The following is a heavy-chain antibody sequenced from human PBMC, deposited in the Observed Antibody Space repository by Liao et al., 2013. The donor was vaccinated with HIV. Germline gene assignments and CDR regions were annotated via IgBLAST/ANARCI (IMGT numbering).Heavy chain of an antibody. CDR3: AGYGSAKLDF. J-gene: IGHJ4*02. V-gene: IGHV4-61*02. Sequence: QVVLQESGPGLVKPSQTLSLTCTVSGVSITGGSYYWTWIRQPAGKGPEWIGRIYTTGITGYNPSLQSRVTISGDPSKNQISLKLNSVTAADTAVYYCAGYGSAKLDFWGQGKRVTVSS. CDR1: GVSITGGSYY. CDR2: IYTTGIT. D-gene: IGHD3-10*01.